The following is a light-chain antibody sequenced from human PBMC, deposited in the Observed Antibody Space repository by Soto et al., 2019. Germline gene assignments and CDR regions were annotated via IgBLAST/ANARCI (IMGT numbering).Light chain of an antibody. CDR2: EVS. CDR3: SSYTTSSTPVL. V-gene: IGLV2-14*01. CDR1: SSDFGSYNY. Sequence: QSALTQPASVSGSPGQSITISCIGTSSDFGSYNYVSWYQHHPGKAPKLVISEVSNRPSGVSYRFSGSKSGNTASLTIPGLQAEDEADYYCSSYTTSSTPVLFGGGTKVTVL. J-gene: IGLJ2*01.